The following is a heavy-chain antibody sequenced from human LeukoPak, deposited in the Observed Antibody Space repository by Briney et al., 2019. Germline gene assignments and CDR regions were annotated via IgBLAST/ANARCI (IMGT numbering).Heavy chain of an antibody. J-gene: IGHJ4*02. CDR2: IIPIFGTA. V-gene: IGHV1-69*13. CDR3: ARLALSLVRDFDF. D-gene: IGHD3-10*01. CDR1: GGTFSSYA. Sequence: SVKVSCKASGGTFSSYAISWVRQAPGQGLEWMGGIIPIFGTANYAQKFQGRVTITADESTSTAYMELSSLRSEDTAVYYCARLALSLVRDFDFWGQGSLVTVSS.